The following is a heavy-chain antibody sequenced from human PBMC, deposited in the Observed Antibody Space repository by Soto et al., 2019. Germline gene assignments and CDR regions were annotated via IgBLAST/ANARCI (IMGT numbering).Heavy chain of an antibody. CDR3: AGGGVRGVITRTRDYYGMDV. Sequence: PGESLKISCEGSGYTFTNYWIAWVRQMPGKGLEWMGIIYPGDSDTRYSPSFQGQVTISADKSISTAYLQWSSLKASDTAMYYCAGGGVRGVITRTRDYYGMDVWGQGTTVTVSS. V-gene: IGHV5-51*01. D-gene: IGHD3-10*01. CDR1: GYTFTNYW. CDR2: IYPGDSDT. J-gene: IGHJ6*02.